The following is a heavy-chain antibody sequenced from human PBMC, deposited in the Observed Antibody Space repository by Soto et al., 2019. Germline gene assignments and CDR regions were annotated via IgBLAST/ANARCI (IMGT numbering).Heavy chain of an antibody. CDR3: ARDEKIVRDDGHGYYYMDV. V-gene: IGHV1-69*08. D-gene: IGHD3-16*02. CDR2: IIPILGIA. CDR1: GGTFSSYT. J-gene: IGHJ6*03. Sequence: QVQLVQSGAEVKKPGSSVKVSCKASGGTFSSYTISWVRQAPGQGLEWMGRIIPILGIANYAQKFQGRVTITADKSTSTAYMELSSLRSEDTSVYYCARDEKIVRDDGHGYYYMDVWGKGTTVTVSS.